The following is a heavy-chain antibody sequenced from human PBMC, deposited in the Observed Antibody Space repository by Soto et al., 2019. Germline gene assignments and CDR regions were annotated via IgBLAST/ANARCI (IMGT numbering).Heavy chain of an antibody. D-gene: IGHD4-17*01. V-gene: IGHV3-30*18. CDR1: GFTFSSYG. Sequence: QVQLVESGGGVVQPGRSLRLSCAASGFTFSSYGMHWVRQAPGKGLVWVAVISYDGSNKYYADSVKGRFTISRDNSKNTLYLQMNSLRAEDTAVYYCANLLTTVVTPEDYWGQGTLVTVSS. J-gene: IGHJ4*02. CDR3: ANLLTTVVTPEDY. CDR2: ISYDGSNK.